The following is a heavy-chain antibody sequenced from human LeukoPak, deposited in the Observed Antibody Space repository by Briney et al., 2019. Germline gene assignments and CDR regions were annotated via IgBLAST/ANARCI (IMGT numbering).Heavy chain of an antibody. CDR3: ARHGSYSLAF. J-gene: IGHJ4*02. Sequence: PSETLSLTCAVSGVSIGSGGYWSWVRQPPGKGLEWIGQIFYIGSAYYNPSFESRVIMSIDNSRNQLSLRFNSVTAADTAVYYCARHGSYSLAFWGQGALVTVSS. CDR1: GVSIGSGGY. V-gene: IGHV4-4*02. D-gene: IGHD2-15*01. CDR2: IFYIGSA.